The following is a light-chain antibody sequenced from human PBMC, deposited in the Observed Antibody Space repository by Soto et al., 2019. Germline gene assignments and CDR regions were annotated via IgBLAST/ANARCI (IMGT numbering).Light chain of an antibody. J-gene: IGKJ1*01. CDR1: QSLSGT. CDR3: QQRTLWPRT. V-gene: IGKV3-11*01. CDR2: GAS. Sequence: EIVLTQSPAPLSLSPGERATLSCRASQSLSGTLAWFQRKPGQPPRLLIYGASNRATGIPARFSASGSGTDFTLTISSLEPEDFAVYYCQQRTLWPRTFGQGTKVDIK.